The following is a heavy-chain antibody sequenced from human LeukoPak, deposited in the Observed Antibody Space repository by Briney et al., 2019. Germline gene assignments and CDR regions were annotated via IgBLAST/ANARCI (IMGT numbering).Heavy chain of an antibody. J-gene: IGHJ4*02. V-gene: IGHV1-18*01. CDR1: DYTFTSYG. CDR2: ISAYNGNT. Sequence: ASVKVSCKASDYTFTSYGISWVRQAPGQGLEWMGWISAYNGNTNYAQKLQGRVTMTTDTSTSTAYMELRSLRSDDTAVYYCASLTYCYDSSGYYFDYWGQGTLVTVSS. D-gene: IGHD3-22*01. CDR3: ASLTYCYDSSGYYFDY.